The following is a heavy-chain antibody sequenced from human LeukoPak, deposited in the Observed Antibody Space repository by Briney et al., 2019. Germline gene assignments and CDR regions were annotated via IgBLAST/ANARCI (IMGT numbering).Heavy chain of an antibody. J-gene: IGHJ4*02. D-gene: IGHD5-18*01. Sequence: GGSLRLSCAASGFTFSSYAMSWVRQAPGKGLEWVSAISGSGGSTYYADSVKGRFTISRDNSKNSLYLQMNSLRAEDTAVYYCARDRGRISYGHGVYFDYWGQGTLVTVSS. CDR1: GFTFSSYA. CDR3: ARDRGRISYGHGVYFDY. V-gene: IGHV3-23*01. CDR2: ISGSGGST.